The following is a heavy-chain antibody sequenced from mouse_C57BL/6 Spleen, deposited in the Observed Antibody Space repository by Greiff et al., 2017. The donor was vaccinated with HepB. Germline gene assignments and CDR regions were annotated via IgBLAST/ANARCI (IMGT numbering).Heavy chain of an antibody. V-gene: IGHV5-12*01. CDR3: ARHEEGFH. Sequence: EVMLVESGGGLVQPGGSLKLSCAASGFTFSDYYMYWVRQTPEKRLEWVAYISNGGGSTYYPDTVKGRFTISRDNAKNTLYLQMSRLKSEDTAMYYCARHEEGFHWGQGTLVTVSA. CDR1: GFTFSDYY. J-gene: IGHJ3*01. CDR2: ISNGGGST.